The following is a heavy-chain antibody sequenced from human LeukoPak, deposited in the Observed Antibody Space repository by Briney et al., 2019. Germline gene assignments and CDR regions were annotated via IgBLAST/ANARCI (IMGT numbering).Heavy chain of an antibody. V-gene: IGHV3-48*03. J-gene: IGHJ4*02. CDR1: GFTFSNYE. CDR2: ISSSGSTI. CDR3: AGGLRYFDWLLPNFEY. D-gene: IGHD3-9*01. Sequence: GGSLRLSCAASGFTFSNYEMNWVRQAPGKGLQWVSLISSSGSTIYYADSVKGRFTISRDNAKNSLSLQMNSLRAEDTAVYYCAGGLRYFDWLLPNFEYWGQGTLVTVSS.